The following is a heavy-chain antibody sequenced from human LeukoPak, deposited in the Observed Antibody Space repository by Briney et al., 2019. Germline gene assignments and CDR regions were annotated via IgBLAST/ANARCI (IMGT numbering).Heavy chain of an antibody. CDR3: AKSNGYGLVDI. CDR2: INHSGST. V-gene: IGHV4-34*01. D-gene: IGHD3-10*01. J-gene: IGHJ3*02. Sequence: SQTLSLTCAVYAGSFSGYYWSWIRQPPGNGLEWIGEINHSGSTNYNPSLKSRVTISVDTSKNQFSLKLSSVTAADTAVYYCAKSNGYGLVDIWGQGTMVTVSS. CDR1: AGSFSGYY.